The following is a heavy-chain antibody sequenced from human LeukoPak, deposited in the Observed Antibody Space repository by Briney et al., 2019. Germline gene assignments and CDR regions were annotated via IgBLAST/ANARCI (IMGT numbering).Heavy chain of an antibody. CDR2: IYHSGST. CDR1: GGSISGYY. D-gene: IGHD1-26*01. V-gene: IGHV4-59*08. Sequence: SETLSLTCNVSGGSISGYYWSWIRQPPGKGLEWIGYIYHSGSTNYSPSLKSRVTISIDTSKNQFSLKLRSVNAADTAVYYCTRREFNSGDWFDPWGQGTLVTVSS. J-gene: IGHJ5*02. CDR3: TRREFNSGDWFDP.